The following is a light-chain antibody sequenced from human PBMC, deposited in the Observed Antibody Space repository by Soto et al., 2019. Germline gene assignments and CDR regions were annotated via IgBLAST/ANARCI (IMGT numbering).Light chain of an antibody. J-gene: IGKJ4*01. CDR2: LAS. V-gene: IGKV1-9*01. CDR3: QQLYGYPLT. CDR1: QDISRS. Sequence: IQLTQSPSSLSASVGDRVTITCRASQDISRSLAWYQQRPGRAPRLLIYLASNLQSGVPSRFSGSGSGTDFTLTIGGLQPEDFATYHCQQLYGYPLTFGGVTRVEIK.